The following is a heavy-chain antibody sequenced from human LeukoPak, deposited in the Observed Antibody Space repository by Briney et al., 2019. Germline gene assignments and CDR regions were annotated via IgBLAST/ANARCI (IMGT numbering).Heavy chain of an antibody. CDR1: GFTFSSYT. CDR3: TTWVPYSNYRGVDY. D-gene: IGHD4-11*01. V-gene: IGHV3-23*01. J-gene: IGHJ4*02. CDR2: ISDPHSGSQT. Sequence: SGGSLRLSCAASGFTFSSYTMNWVRQALGQGLEWVSTISDPHSGSQTHYADSVKGRFTISRDDSQNTVYLQMDSLRAEDTAVYYCTTWVPYSNYRGVDYWGQGTLVTVSS.